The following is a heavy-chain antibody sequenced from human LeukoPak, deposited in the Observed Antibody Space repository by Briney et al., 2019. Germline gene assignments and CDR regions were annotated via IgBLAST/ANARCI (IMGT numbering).Heavy chain of an antibody. CDR3: AKDLTSIVVGATGLGY. D-gene: IGHD1-26*01. J-gene: IGHJ4*02. V-gene: IGHV3-30*04. CDR1: GFTFSSYA. CDR2: ISYDGSNK. Sequence: GGSLRLSCAASGFTFSSYAMHWVRQAPGKGLEWVAVISYDGSNKYYADSVKGRFTISRDNSKNTLYLQMNSLRAEDTAVYYCAKDLTSIVVGATGLGYWGQGTLVTVSS.